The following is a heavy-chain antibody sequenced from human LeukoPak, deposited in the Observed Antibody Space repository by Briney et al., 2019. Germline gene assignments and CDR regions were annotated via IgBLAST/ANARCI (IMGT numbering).Heavy chain of an antibody. Sequence: SETLSLTCTVSGGSISSYYRSWIRQPPGKGLEWIGYIYYSGSTNYNPSLKSRVTMSVDTSKNQFSLKLSSVTAADTAVYYCARDSSGWYGNYYYMDVWGKGTTVTVSS. CDR3: ARDSSGWYGNYYYMDV. CDR1: GGSISSYY. J-gene: IGHJ6*03. CDR2: IYYSGST. V-gene: IGHV4-59*12. D-gene: IGHD6-19*01.